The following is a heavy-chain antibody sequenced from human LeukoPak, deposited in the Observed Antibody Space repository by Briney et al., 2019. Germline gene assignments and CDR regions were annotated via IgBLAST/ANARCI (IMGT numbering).Heavy chain of an antibody. D-gene: IGHD2-21*02. CDR2: TIPIFDTP. J-gene: IGHJ5*02. CDR1: GYTFTSYY. Sequence: ASVKVSCKASGYTFTSYYMHWVRQAPGQGLEWMGGTIPIFDTPNYAQKFQGRVTITADKSTSTAYMELSSLRSEDTAVYYCARGGVGVVTVRRFDPWGQGTLVTVSS. V-gene: IGHV1-69*06. CDR3: ARGGVGVVTVRRFDP.